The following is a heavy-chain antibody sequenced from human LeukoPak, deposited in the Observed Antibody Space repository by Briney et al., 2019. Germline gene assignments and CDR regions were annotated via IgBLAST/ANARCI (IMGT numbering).Heavy chain of an antibody. CDR1: GFTFSSYA. CDR3: ARAVYGSGTNHPPGY. Sequence: GGSLRLSCAASGFTFSSYAMHWVRQAPGKGLEWVAVISYDGSNKYYADSVKGRFTISRDNSKNTLYLQMNSLRAEDTAVYYCARAVYGSGTNHPPGYWGQGTLVTVSS. J-gene: IGHJ4*02. CDR2: ISYDGSNK. V-gene: IGHV3-30-3*01. D-gene: IGHD3-10*01.